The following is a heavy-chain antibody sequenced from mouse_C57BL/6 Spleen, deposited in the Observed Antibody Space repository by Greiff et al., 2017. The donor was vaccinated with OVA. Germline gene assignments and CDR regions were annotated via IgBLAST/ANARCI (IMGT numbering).Heavy chain of an antibody. CDR1: GFTFSSYA. D-gene: IGHD2-14*01. CDR2: ISDGGSYT. J-gene: IGHJ4*01. Sequence: EVTMRRAVVGLVNHLGTLKLSCAASGFTFSSYAMSWVRQTPEKRLEWVATISDGGSYTYYPDNVKGRFTISRDNAKNTLYLQMSHLTSEDTAMDDCARDRVPPYAMDYWGQGTSVTVSS. CDR3: ARDRVPPYAMDY. V-gene: IGHV5-4*01.